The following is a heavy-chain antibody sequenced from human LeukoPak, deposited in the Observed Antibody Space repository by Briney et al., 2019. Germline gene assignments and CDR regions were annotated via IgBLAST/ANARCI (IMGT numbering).Heavy chain of an antibody. J-gene: IGHJ4*02. Sequence: SETLSLTRAVSGGSISSGSYYWSWIRQPAGKGLEWIGRVYTVGSSYYNPSLKSRVTISVDTSKNQFSLNLSSVTAADTAVYYCARDSGPYGPRYFDYWGQGTLVTVSS. CDR1: GGSISSGSYY. V-gene: IGHV4-61*02. CDR3: ARDSGPYGPRYFDY. D-gene: IGHD4-17*01. CDR2: VYTVGSS.